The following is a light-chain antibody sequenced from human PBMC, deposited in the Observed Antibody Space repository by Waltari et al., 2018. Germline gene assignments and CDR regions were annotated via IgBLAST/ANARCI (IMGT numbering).Light chain of an antibody. CDR1: SSDVGSYDL. J-gene: IGLJ2*01. Sequence: QSALTQPASVSGSPGQSITISCTGTSSDVGSYDLVSWYQQHPGKAPKLMIYEVYKRPSGVSKRFSGSKSGNTASLTISGLQAEYEADYYCCSYAGSSTFTFGGGTKLTVL. CDR2: EVY. V-gene: IGLV2-23*02. CDR3: CSYAGSSTFT.